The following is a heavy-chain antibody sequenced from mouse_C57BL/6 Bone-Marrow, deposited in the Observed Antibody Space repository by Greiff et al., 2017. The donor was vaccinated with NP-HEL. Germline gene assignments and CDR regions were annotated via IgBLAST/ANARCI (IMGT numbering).Heavy chain of an antibody. J-gene: IGHJ3*01. V-gene: IGHV2-9-1*01. Sequence: VMLVESGPGLVAPSQSLSITCTVSGFSLTSYAISWVRQPPGKGLEWLGAIWTGGGPNYNSALKSRLSIRKDNSKSQVFLKMSSLQTDDTARYYCARSYGSSVAWFAYWGQGTLVTVSA. D-gene: IGHD1-1*01. CDR2: IWTGGGP. CDR1: GFSLTSYA. CDR3: ARSYGSSVAWFAY.